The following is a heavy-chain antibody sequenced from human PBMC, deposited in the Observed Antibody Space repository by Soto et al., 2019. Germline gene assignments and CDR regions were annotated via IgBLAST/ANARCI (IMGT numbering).Heavy chain of an antibody. CDR2: ISGSGGST. J-gene: IGHJ5*02. CDR1: GFTFSSYA. CDR3: AKDTPKSPYKVFVPAAPQGLDP. D-gene: IGHD2-2*01. V-gene: IGHV3-23*01. Sequence: GGSLRLSCAASGFTFSSYAMSWVRQAPGKGLEWVSAISGSGGSTYYADSVKGRFPISRDNSKNKLYLKMNSLRAEDTAVYYCAKDTPKSPYKVFVPAAPQGLDPWGQGTLVTVSS.